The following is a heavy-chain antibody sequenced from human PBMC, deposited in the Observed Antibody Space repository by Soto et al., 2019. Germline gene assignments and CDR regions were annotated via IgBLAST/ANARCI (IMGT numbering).Heavy chain of an antibody. J-gene: IGHJ4*02. CDR3: AREGGTTYGSGSFDY. CDR2: IYHSGST. D-gene: IGHD3-10*01. CDR1: GGSISSGDYY. Sequence: PSETLSLTCTVSGGSISSGDYYWSWVRQPPGKGLEWIGEIYHSGSTNYNPSLKSRVTISVDKSKNQFSLKLSSVTAADTAVYYCAREGGTTYGSGSFDYWGQGTLVTVSS. V-gene: IGHV4-4*02.